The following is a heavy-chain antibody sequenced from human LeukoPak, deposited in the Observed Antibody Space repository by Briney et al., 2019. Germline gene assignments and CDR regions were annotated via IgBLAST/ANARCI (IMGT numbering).Heavy chain of an antibody. D-gene: IGHD6-13*01. J-gene: IGHJ4*02. CDR1: GFTVSSNY. V-gene: IGHV3-48*03. Sequence: RTGGSLRLSCAASGFTVSSNYMNWVRQAPGKGLDWVSYISTSGSTIYYADSVKGRFTISRDNAKNSLYLQMNSLRAEDTAVYYCATSRGSWPDYFDYWGQGTLVTVSS. CDR3: ATSRGSWPDYFDY. CDR2: ISTSGSTI.